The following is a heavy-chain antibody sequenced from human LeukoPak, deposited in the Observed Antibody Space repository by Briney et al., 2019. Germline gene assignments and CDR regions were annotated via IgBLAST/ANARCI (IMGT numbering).Heavy chain of an antibody. CDR3: AKGGVYGDYYFAY. CDR2: ISGSGGDT. D-gene: IGHD4-17*01. CDR1: GFPFSTYA. Sequence: PGGSLRLSCAASGFPFSTYAMSWVPQAPGKGLEWVSVISGSGGDTSYADSLRGRFTISGDDSKNTVALQMTSLRAEDTALYYCAKGGVYGDYYFAYWGQGTLVTVSS. J-gene: IGHJ4*02. V-gene: IGHV3-23*01.